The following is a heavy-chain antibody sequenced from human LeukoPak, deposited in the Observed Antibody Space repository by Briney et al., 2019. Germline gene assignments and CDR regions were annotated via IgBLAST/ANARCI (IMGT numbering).Heavy chain of an antibody. CDR3: ARGNYYGSGSYSNPLLQADV. CDR2: IIPILGIA. J-gene: IGHJ6*02. V-gene: IGHV1-69*04. Sequence: SVKVSCKASGGTFSSYAISWVRQAPGQGLEWMGRIIPILGIANYAQKFQGRVTITADKSTSTAYMELSSLRSEDTAVYYCARGNYYGSGSYSNPLLQADVWGQGTTVTVSS. D-gene: IGHD3-10*01. CDR1: GGTFSSYA.